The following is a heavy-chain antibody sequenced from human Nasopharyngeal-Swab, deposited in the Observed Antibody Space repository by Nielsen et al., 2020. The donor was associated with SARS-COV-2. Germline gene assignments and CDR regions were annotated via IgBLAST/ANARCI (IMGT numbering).Heavy chain of an antibody. V-gene: IGHV3-11*01. CDR1: GFTFSDYY. J-gene: IGHJ6*02. D-gene: IGHD2-2*01. CDR2: ISSSGSTI. CDR3: ARQYTVVVPALYYYGMDV. Sequence: GGSLRLSCAASGFTFSDYYMSWIRQAPGKGLEWVSYISSSGSTIYYADSVKGRFTISRDNAKNSLYLQMNSLRAEDTAVYYCARQYTVVVPALYYYGMDVWGQGTTVTVSS.